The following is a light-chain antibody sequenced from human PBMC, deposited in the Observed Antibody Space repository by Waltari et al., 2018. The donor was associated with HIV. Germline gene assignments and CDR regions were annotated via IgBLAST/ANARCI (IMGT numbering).Light chain of an antibody. Sequence: QSAPTQPPSVSGAPGRRVTSSCTGTSSNIGPGSDVHWYQQLPGTAPKLLIYANTNRPSGVPDRFSGSKSGTSASLAITGLQAEDEADYYCQSYDSRLSGSVFGGGTKLTVL. CDR3: QSYDSRLSGSV. CDR2: ANT. V-gene: IGLV1-40*01. CDR1: SSNIGPGSD. J-gene: IGLJ3*02.